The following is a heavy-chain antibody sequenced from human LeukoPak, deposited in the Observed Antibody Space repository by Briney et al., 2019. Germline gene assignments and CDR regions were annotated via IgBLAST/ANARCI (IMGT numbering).Heavy chain of an antibody. CDR1: GFTFNGSA. V-gene: IGHV3-73*01. Sequence: GGSLRLSCAASGFTFNGSALHWVRQASGKGLKWVGRIRSTANGYATAYAASVKGRFTISRDDSKNTAYLQMDSLKTEDTAVYYCTGNYYGSGSYADFDYWGQGTLVTVSS. CDR3: TGNYYGSGSYADFDY. D-gene: IGHD3-10*01. J-gene: IGHJ4*02. CDR2: IRSTANGYAT.